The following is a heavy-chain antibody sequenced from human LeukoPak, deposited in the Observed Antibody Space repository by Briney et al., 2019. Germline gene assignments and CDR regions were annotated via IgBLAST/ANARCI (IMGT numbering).Heavy chain of an antibody. V-gene: IGHV1-8*01. D-gene: IGHD3-3*01. CDR1: GYTFTRYD. Sequence: ASVKVSCKASGYTFTRYDLNSVRQSTGQGLEWMGWVDPSSGKAGSSQKFQGRVIMTSSTSLTTVYIEWSSLTSEDTARYYCARVPRFDPWSGFPDYWGQGTLVTVSS. CDR2: VDPSSGKA. CDR3: ARVPRFDPWSGFPDY. J-gene: IGHJ4*02.